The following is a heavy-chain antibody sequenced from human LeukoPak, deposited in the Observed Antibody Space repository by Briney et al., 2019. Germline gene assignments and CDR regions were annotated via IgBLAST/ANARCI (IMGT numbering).Heavy chain of an antibody. Sequence: ASVKVSCKASGYTFTGYYMHWVRQAPGQGLEWMGWINPNSGNTKYAEKFQGRVTMTRDTSISTVYMELSRLRSEDTAVYYCARGRGSGYSSSWSEIDYWGQGTLVTVSS. CDR1: GYTFTGYY. V-gene: IGHV1-2*02. CDR2: INPNSGNT. D-gene: IGHD6-13*01. J-gene: IGHJ4*02. CDR3: ARGRGSGYSSSWSEIDY.